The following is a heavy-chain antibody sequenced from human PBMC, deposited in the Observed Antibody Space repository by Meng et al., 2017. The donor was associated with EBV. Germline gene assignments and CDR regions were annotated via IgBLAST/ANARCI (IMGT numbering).Heavy chain of an antibody. D-gene: IGHD6-13*01. CDR2: INPNSGGT. CDR3: AKGADLAAAGTFWFDP. V-gene: IGHV1-2*06. CDR1: GYTFTGYY. Sequence: QGPLGESGAEVKKPGASVKASCKASGYTFTGYYMHWVRQAPGQGLEWMGRINPNSGGTNYAQKFQGRVTMTRDTSISTAYMELSRLRSDDTAVYYCAKGADLAAAGTFWFDPWGQGTLVTVSS. J-gene: IGHJ5*02.